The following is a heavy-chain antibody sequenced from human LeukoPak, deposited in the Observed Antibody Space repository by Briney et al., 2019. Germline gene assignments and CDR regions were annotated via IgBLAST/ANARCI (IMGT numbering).Heavy chain of an antibody. D-gene: IGHD6-19*01. V-gene: IGHV4-39*07. CDR1: GGSISSTIYY. Sequence: SETLSLTCTVSGGSISSTIYYWGWIRQPPGKGLEWIGSIYYRGSTYYNPSLKSRVAISVDTSKNQFSLKLSSVTAADTAVYYCARDSRSGWGNWFDPRGQGTLVTVSS. CDR2: IYYRGST. CDR3: ARDSRSGWGNWFDP. J-gene: IGHJ5*02.